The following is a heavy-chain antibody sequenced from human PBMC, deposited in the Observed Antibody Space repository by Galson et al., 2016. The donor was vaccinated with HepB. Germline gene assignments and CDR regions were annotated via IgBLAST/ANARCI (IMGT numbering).Heavy chain of an antibody. V-gene: IGHV4-39*07. D-gene: IGHD3-16*01. J-gene: IGHJ4*02. CDR3: ATVGGSSLPIDY. CDR1: GNSINRTPYH. Sequence: SETLSLTCTVSGNSINRTPYHWGWIRQSPGKGLEWIASIYHSGTTYYNPSFESRVTISVDTSNNQFSLKVTSVTAADTAVYYCATVGGSSLPIDYWGQGILVTVSS. CDR2: IYHSGTT.